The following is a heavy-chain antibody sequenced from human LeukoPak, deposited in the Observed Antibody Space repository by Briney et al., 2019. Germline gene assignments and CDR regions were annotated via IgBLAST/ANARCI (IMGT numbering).Heavy chain of an antibody. CDR3: VRDRLDSYYYDSSGYENDAFDI. CDR1: GFTFSSYE. Sequence: PGGSLRLSCAASGFTFSSYEMNWVRQAPGKGLEWVSYISSTGTYISYADSVKGRFTISRDYAKNSLYLQMNSLRDEDTALYYCVRDRLDSYYYDSSGYENDAFDIWGQGTMVIVSS. V-gene: IGHV3-48*03. CDR2: ISSTGTYI. J-gene: IGHJ3*02. D-gene: IGHD3-22*01.